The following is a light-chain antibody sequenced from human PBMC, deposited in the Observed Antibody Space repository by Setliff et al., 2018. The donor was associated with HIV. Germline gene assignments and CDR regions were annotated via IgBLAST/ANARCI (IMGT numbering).Light chain of an antibody. V-gene: IGLV2-14*03. CDR1: CSDVGGYNY. Sequence: QSALTQPASVSGSPGQSITISCTGTCSDVGGYNYVSWYQQHPGKAPKLMIYDVSNRPSGVSNRFSGSKSGNTASLTISGLQAEDEADYYCSSYTSSSTFYVFGTGTKVT. CDR2: DVS. J-gene: IGLJ1*01. CDR3: SSYTSSSTFYV.